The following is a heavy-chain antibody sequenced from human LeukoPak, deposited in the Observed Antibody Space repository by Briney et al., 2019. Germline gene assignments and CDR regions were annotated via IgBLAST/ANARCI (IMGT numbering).Heavy chain of an antibody. V-gene: IGHV1-69*04. J-gene: IGHJ3*02. Sequence: SVKVSCKASGGTFSSYAISWVRQAPGQGLEWMGRIIPILGIANYAQKFQGRVTITADKSTSTAYMELSSLRSEDTAVYYCARDSTPTLVRLDAFDIWGQGTMVTVSS. CDR2: IIPILGIA. D-gene: IGHD2-8*01. CDR1: GGTFSSYA. CDR3: ARDSTPTLVRLDAFDI.